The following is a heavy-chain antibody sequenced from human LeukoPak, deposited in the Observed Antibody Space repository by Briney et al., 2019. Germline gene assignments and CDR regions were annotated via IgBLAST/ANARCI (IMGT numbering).Heavy chain of an antibody. CDR1: GGTFSSYA. D-gene: IGHD2-2*02. CDR2: ISAYNGNT. Sequence: GSSVKVSCKASGGTFSSYAISWVRQAPGQGLEWMGWISAYNGNTNYAQKLQGRVTMTTDTSTSTAYMELRSLRSDDTAVYYCARDPTPAAKPYYFDYWGQGTPVTVSS. V-gene: IGHV1-18*01. CDR3: ARDPTPAAKPYYFDY. J-gene: IGHJ4*02.